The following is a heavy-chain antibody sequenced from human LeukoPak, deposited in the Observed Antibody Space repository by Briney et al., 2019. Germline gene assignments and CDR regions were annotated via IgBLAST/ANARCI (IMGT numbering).Heavy chain of an antibody. CDR3: TRDVSLSQPGGFDY. CDR1: GFTVSSNY. D-gene: IGHD6-13*01. CDR2: IYSGGST. Sequence: GGSLRLSCAASGFTVSSNYMSWVRQAPGKGLEWVSVIYSGGSTYYADSVKGRFTISRDNTKNSVDLQMNSLRADDTAVYYCTRDVSLSQPGGFDYWGHGSLVTVSS. V-gene: IGHV3-66*01. J-gene: IGHJ4*01.